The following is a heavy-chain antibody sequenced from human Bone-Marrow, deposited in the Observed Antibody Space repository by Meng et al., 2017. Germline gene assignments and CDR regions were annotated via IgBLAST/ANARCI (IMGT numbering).Heavy chain of an antibody. Sequence: EGELGGVGGGLGEPGGSRRLACVASGESFDTAWMTWVRQAPGKGLEWVGRIGNKKEGRTTDYAAPVKGRFTISSDESKNTFYLQMYSLKSEDTAVYYCIAWYLGFWGQGTLVTVSS. CDR1: GESFDTAW. V-gene: IGHV3-15*04. J-gene: IGHJ4*02. CDR2: IGNKKEGRTT. CDR3: IAWYLGF.